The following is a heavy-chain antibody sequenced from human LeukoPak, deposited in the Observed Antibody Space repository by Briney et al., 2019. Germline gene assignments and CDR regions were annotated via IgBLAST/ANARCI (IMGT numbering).Heavy chain of an antibody. J-gene: IGHJ6*03. D-gene: IGHD5-18*01. CDR3: ARAKVDTAMAPYYYYYMDV. CDR2: IIPIFGTA. CDR1: GGTFSSYA. Sequence: SVKVSCKASGGTFSSYAISWVRQAPGQGLEWMGGIIPIFGTANYAQKFQGRVTITADKSTSTAYMELSSLRSEDTAVYYCARAKVDTAMAPYYYYYMDVWGKGTTVTVSS. V-gene: IGHV1-69*06.